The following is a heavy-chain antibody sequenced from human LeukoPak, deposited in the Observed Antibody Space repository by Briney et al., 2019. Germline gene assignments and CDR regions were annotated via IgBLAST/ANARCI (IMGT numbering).Heavy chain of an antibody. CDR3: GGACDYGGIGVDAFDI. CDR1: GGTFSSYA. Sequence: GASVKVSCKASGGTFSSYAISWVRQAPGQGLEWMGRIIPIFGTANYAQKFQGRVTITADESTSTAYMELSSLRSEDTAVYYCGGACDYGGIGVDAFDIWGQGTMVTVSS. D-gene: IGHD4-23*01. J-gene: IGHJ3*02. V-gene: IGHV1-69*13. CDR2: IIPIFGTA.